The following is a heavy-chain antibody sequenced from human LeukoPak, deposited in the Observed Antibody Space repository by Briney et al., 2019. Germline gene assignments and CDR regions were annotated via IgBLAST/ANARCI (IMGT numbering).Heavy chain of an antibody. V-gene: IGHV4-4*07. D-gene: IGHD2-2*01. J-gene: IGHJ4*02. Sequence: SETLSLTCTVFGGSISSYYWSWIRQPAGKGLEWIGRIYTSGSTNYNPSLKIRVTMSVDTSKNQFSLKLSSVTAADTAVYYCARDASGYCSSTSCHRGFDYWGQGTLVTVSS. CDR3: ARDASGYCSSTSCHRGFDY. CDR1: GGSISSYY. CDR2: IYTSGST.